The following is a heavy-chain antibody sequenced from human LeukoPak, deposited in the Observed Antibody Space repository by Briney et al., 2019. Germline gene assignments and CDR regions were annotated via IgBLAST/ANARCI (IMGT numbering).Heavy chain of an antibody. CDR3: VRGSKGSSPYWYFDL. Sequence: SQTLSLTCAISGDSVANYSAAWNWLTQSPSRGLEWLVKTYCRTKWYTAYAVSVTIRITTNADTSKNQFSLKLDSVSPEDTAVYCCVRGSKGSSPYWYFDLWGRGTLVTVSS. V-gene: IGHV6-1*01. D-gene: IGHD6-13*01. CDR1: GDSVANYSAA. J-gene: IGHJ2*01. CDR2: TYCRTKWYT.